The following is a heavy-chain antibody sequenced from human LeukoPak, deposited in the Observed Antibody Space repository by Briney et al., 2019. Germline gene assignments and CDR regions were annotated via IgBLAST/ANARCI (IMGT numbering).Heavy chain of an antibody. D-gene: IGHD3-22*01. CDR1: GGSISGGGYF. CDR2: ISFSGST. J-gene: IGHJ1*01. Sequence: SQPLSLTCTVSGGSISGGGYFWSWIRHHPGPGLEWIGYISFSGSTYYSPSLESRVTISVDTSKKQFSLKLTSVTAADTAVYFCAREAYDSSGHRYFQYWGQGTLVTVSS. V-gene: IGHV4-31*03. CDR3: AREAYDSSGHRYFQY.